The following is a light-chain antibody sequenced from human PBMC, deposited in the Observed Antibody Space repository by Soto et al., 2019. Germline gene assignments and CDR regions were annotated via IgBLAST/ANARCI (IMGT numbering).Light chain of an antibody. CDR1: QSVSSY. Sequence: EIVLTQSPATLSFSPGERATLSCRASQSVSSYLAWYQQKPGQAPRLLIYDASNRATGISARLSGSGSGTDFPLTISSLEPEDFAVYYCQQRYNWPLTFGPGTKVDIK. V-gene: IGKV3-11*01. CDR3: QQRYNWPLT. CDR2: DAS. J-gene: IGKJ3*01.